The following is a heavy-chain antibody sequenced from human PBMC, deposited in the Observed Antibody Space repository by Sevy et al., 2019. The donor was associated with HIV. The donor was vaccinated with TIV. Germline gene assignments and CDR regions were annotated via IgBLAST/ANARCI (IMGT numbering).Heavy chain of an antibody. CDR2: IIPIFGTA. Sequence: ASVKVSCKASGGTFSSYAISWVRQAPGQGLEWMGGIIPIFGTANHAQKFQGRVTITADKSTSTAYMELSSLRSEDTAVYYCARGVISAGPHYFDYWGQGTLVTVSS. CDR3: ARGVISAGPHYFDY. CDR1: GGTFSSYA. J-gene: IGHJ4*02. D-gene: IGHD3-16*01. V-gene: IGHV1-69*06.